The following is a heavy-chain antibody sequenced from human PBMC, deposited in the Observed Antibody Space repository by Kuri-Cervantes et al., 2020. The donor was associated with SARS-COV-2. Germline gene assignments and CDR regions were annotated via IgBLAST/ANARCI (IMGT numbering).Heavy chain of an antibody. CDR1: GYNFTTYG. V-gene: IGHV1-18*04. CDR3: ASDGYSYGVYYYYYLDV. D-gene: IGHD5-18*01. J-gene: IGHJ6*03. CDR2: ISGYNGNT. Sequence: ASVKVSCKASGYNFTTYGISWVRQAPGQGREWMGWISGYNGNTYYAQKFQGRVTMTIDTSTTTAYMELRSLRSDDTAVYYCASDGYSYGVYYYYYLDVWGKGTTVTVSS.